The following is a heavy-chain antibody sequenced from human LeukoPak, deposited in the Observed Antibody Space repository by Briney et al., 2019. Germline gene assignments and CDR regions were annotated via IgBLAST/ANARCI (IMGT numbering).Heavy chain of an antibody. D-gene: IGHD2-8*01. CDR1: GFTVSSNY. CDR2: IYSGGST. V-gene: IGHV3-53*01. Sequence: QSGGSLRLSCAASGFTVSSNYMSWVRQAPGKGLEWVSVIYSGGSTYYADSVKGRFTISRDNSKNTLYLQMNSLRAEDTAVYYCARVYYAGAFDIWGQGTMVTVSS. J-gene: IGHJ3*02. CDR3: ARVYYAGAFDI.